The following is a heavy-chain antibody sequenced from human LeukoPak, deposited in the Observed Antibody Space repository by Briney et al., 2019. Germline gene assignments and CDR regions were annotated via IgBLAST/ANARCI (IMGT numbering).Heavy chain of an antibody. CDR2: INSDGSST. Sequence: TGGSLRLSCAASGFTFSSYWMHWVRQAPGKGLAWVSRINSDGSSTSYADSVKGRFTISRDNAKNTLYLQMNSLRAEDTAVYYCARDVRLWMVRGVIDYWGQGTLVTVSS. V-gene: IGHV3-74*01. D-gene: IGHD3-10*01. CDR3: ARDVRLWMVRGVIDY. J-gene: IGHJ4*02. CDR1: GFTFSSYW.